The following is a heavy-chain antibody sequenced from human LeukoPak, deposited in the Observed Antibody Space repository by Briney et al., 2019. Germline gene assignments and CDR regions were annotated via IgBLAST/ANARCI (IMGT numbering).Heavy chain of an antibody. V-gene: IGHV4-30-4*01. D-gene: IGHD2-2*01. CDR2: IYYSGST. J-gene: IGHJ4*02. CDR3: ARELSCSSTSCYDY. CDR1: GGSISSGDYY. Sequence: PSQTLSLTCTVSGGSISSGDYYWSWIRQPPGKGLEWIGYIYYSGSTYYNPSPKSRVTISVDTSKNQFSLKLSSVTAADTAVYYCARELSCSSTSCYDYWGQGTLVTVSS.